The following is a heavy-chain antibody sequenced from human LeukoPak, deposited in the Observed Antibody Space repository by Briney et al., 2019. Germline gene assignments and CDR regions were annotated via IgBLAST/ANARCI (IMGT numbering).Heavy chain of an antibody. Sequence: GGSLRLSCAASGFIFSSYGMHWVRQAPGKGLEWVAFIRYDGSIKFYADSVKGRFTISRDNSKNTLYLQMNSLRVEDTAVYYCAKDSRHRIVGTTTFLDYWGQGTLVTVSS. D-gene: IGHD1-26*01. V-gene: IGHV3-30*02. CDR1: GFIFSSYG. CDR2: IRYDGSIK. CDR3: AKDSRHRIVGTTTFLDY. J-gene: IGHJ4*02.